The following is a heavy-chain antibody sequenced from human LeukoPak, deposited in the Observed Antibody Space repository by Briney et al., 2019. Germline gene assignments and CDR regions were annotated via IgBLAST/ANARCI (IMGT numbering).Heavy chain of an antibody. CDR2: INPNIGDT. J-gene: IGHJ4*02. Sequence: ASVKVSCKASGYTFTGYYMHWVRQAPGQGLEWMGWINPNIGDTNYAQKFQGRVTMTRDTSISTAYMELSRLRSDDTAVYYCARGMRCSSTSCSYDYWGQGTLVTVSS. D-gene: IGHD2-2*01. CDR1: GYTFTGYY. CDR3: ARGMRCSSTSCSYDY. V-gene: IGHV1-2*02.